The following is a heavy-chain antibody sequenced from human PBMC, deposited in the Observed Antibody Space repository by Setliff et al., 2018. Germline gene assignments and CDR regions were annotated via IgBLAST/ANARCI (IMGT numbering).Heavy chain of an antibody. V-gene: IGHV4-61*09. D-gene: IGHD3-22*01. J-gene: IGHJ4*02. Sequence: SETLSLTCTVSGGSISSGSYYWSWIRQPAGKGLEWIGHIYTSGSTNYNPSLRSRVTISVDTSKNQFSLKLSSVTAADTAVYYCARTDDSSGYYYGWGQGTLVTVSS. CDR2: IYTSGST. CDR1: GGSISSGSYY. CDR3: ARTDDSSGYYYG.